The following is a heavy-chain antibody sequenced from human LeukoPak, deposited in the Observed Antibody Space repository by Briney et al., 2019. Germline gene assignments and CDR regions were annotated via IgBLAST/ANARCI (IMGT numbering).Heavy chain of an antibody. CDR1: GYTFTSYG. CDR2: MNPNSGNT. D-gene: IGHD1-26*01. J-gene: IGHJ3*02. CDR3: ARVIYPASVSGAWAFDI. Sequence: VASVKVSCKASGYTFTSYGISWVRQATGQGLEWMGWMNPNSGNTGYAQKFQGRVTVTRNTSISTAYMELSSLGSEDTAVYYCARVIYPASVSGAWAFDIWGQGTMVTVSS. V-gene: IGHV1-8*02.